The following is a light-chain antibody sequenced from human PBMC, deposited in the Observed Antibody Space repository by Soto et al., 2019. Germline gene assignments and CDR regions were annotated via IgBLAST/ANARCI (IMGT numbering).Light chain of an antibody. CDR3: QQHNSYTST. Sequence: DIRLPRSPSTLSASVGDRVTITCRPSQSISSWLAWYQQKPGKAPKLLIYDASSLESGVPSRFSGSGSGTEFTLTISSLQPDDFATYYCQQHNSYTSTFGQGTKV. J-gene: IGKJ1*01. CDR2: DAS. CDR1: QSISSW. V-gene: IGKV1-5*01.